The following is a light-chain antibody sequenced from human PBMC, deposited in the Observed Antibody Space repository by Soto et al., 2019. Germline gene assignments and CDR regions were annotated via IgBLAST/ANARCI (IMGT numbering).Light chain of an antibody. V-gene: IGKV2-30*01. CDR2: RVS. CDR3: MQGTHWPWT. J-gene: IGKJ1*01. Sequence: DVVMTQSPLSLPVTLGQPASISCRSSQGLVYSDGNIYLNWFQQRPGQSPRRLIYRVSNRDSGVLDRFSGSGSGTDFTLKISRVEAEDVGVYYCMQGTHWPWTFGQGTKVEIK. CDR1: QGLVYSDGNIY.